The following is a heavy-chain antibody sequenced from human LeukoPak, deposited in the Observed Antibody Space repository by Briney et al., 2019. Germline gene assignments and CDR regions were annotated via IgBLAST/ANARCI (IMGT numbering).Heavy chain of an antibody. CDR2: ISGSGGNT. V-gene: IGHV3-23*01. D-gene: IGHD3-9*01. CDR1: GFTFSTYA. CDR3: AKLGDILTGYPYYFDY. J-gene: IGHJ4*02. Sequence: GGSLRLSCVASGFTFSTYAMSWVRQAPGKGLEWVSTISGSGGNTYYADSVKGRFTISRDNSKNTLYLQMNSLRAEDTAVYYCAKLGDILTGYPYYFDYWGQGTLVTVSS.